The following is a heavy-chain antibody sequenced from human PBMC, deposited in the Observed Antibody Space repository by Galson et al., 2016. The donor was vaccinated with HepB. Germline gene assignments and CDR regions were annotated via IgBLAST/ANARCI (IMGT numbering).Heavy chain of an antibody. CDR3: AKDISSNIAPTYSDYHGMDV. CDR1: GVTSNDHA. D-gene: IGHD3-9*01. Sequence: SLRLSCAASGVTSNDHAMHWVRQAPGKGLEWVSGVSWNSDEVDYADSVRGRFTISRDNAKKSLYLQMSTLRPEDTALYYCAKDISSNIAPTYSDYHGMDVWGXGXTVTVSS. CDR2: VSWNSDEV. V-gene: IGHV3-9*02. J-gene: IGHJ6*04.